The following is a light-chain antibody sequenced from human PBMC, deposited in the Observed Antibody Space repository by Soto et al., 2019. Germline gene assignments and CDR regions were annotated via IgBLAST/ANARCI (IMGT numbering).Light chain of an antibody. Sequence: DIQMTQSPSSLSASVGDRVTITCRASQGIRNDLLGWYQQKPGKAPKCLIYVVSSLQSGVPSRFSGSGSGTEFTLTISSLQPEDFATYYCLQHDTYPLTFGHGTKVDIK. J-gene: IGKJ1*01. CDR2: VVS. V-gene: IGKV1-17*01. CDR3: LQHDTYPLT. CDR1: QGIRND.